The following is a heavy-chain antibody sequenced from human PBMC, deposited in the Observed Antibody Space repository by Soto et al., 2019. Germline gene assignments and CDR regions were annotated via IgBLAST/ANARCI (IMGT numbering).Heavy chain of an antibody. D-gene: IGHD3-22*01. CDR2: IIPILGIA. J-gene: IGHJ4*02. Sequence: QVQLVQSGAEVKKPGSSVKVSCKASGGTFSSYTISWVRQAPGQGLEWMGRIIPILGIANYAQKFQGRVTITADKSTSTAYMELSSLRSEDTAVYYCAREYGGDYYYDSSGYYPPRYWGQGTLVTVSS. CDR3: AREYGGDYYYDSSGYYPPRY. V-gene: IGHV1-69*08. CDR1: GGTFSSYT.